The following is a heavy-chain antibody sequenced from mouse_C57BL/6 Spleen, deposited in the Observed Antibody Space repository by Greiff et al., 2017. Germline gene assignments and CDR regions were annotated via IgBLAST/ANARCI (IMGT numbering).Heavy chain of an antibody. Sequence: QVQLQQSGAELVRPGASVTLSCKASGYTFTDYEMHWVKQTPVHGLEWIGAIDPETGGTAYNQKFKGKAILTADKSSSTAYMELRSLTSEDSAVYYCTRRVSTTVVWDYWGQGTTLTVSA. V-gene: IGHV1-15*01. D-gene: IGHD1-1*01. J-gene: IGHJ2*01. CDR1: GYTFTDYE. CDR3: TRRVSTTVVWDY. CDR2: IDPETGGT.